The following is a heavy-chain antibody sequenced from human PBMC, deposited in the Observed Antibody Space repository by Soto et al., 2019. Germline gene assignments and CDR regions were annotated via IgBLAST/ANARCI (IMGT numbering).Heavy chain of an antibody. J-gene: IGHJ6*02. Sequence: GWSLRLSCAASGFSFINYALHWVRQAPGKGLEWVAVISYDGSNRYYSDSVKGRFTISRDNSRYTLYLQMNSLTPEDTAIYYCARYTRYYYGMDVWGQGTTGTVSS. V-gene: IGHV3-30-3*01. CDR2: ISYDGSNR. CDR3: ARYTRYYYGMDV. CDR1: GFSFINYA.